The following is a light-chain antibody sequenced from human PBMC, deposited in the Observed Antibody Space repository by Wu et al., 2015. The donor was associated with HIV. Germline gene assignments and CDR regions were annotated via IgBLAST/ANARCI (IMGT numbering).Light chain of an antibody. J-gene: IGKJ1*01. CDR3: QKYNSAPRT. V-gene: IGKV1-6*01. CDR2: TAS. Sequence: AIQMTQSPPSLSASVGDRVTITCRASQAIRNNLAWYQQKPGKVPELLIYTASNLQSGVPSRFSGSGSGTDFTLTISSLQPEDVATYYCQKYNSAPRTFGQGTKVEIK. CDR1: QAIRNN.